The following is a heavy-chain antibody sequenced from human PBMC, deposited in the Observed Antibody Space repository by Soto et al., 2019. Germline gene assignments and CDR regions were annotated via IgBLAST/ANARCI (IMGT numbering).Heavy chain of an antibody. CDR2: INPNSGVT. CDR3: ARESGGATAPIDYYYFYMDV. V-gene: IGHV1-2*04. J-gene: IGHJ6*03. CDR1: GDTFTDYY. Sequence: QVQLVQSGAEVKKPGASVTVSCRSSGDTFTDYYMHWVRQAPGQGLEWMGWINPNSGVTKYAQKFQGWVTTASDTRERTVYIQLSRLRSDEPAVYYWARESGGATAPIDYYYFYMDVWGTATTVTVSS. D-gene: IGHD1-26*01.